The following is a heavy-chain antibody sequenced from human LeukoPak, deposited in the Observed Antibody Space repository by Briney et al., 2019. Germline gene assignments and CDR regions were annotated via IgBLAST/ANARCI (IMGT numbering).Heavy chain of an antibody. J-gene: IGHJ4*02. Sequence: PGGSLRLSCVASGLTVSSYSMNWVRQAPGKGLEWVSYISSSSSTIYYADSVKGRFTISRDNAKNSLYLQMNSLRAEDTAVYYCARPQNYGSGSYPLFDYWGQGTLVTVSS. V-gene: IGHV3-48*01. D-gene: IGHD3-10*01. CDR1: GLTVSSYS. CDR2: ISSSSSTI. CDR3: ARPQNYGSGSYPLFDY.